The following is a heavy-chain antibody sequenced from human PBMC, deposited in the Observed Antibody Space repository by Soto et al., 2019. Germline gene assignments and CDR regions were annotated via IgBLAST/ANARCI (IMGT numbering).Heavy chain of an antibody. Sequence: GASVKVSCKASGYTFTSYAMHWVRQAPGQRLEWMGWINAGNGNTKYSQKFQGRVTITRDTSASTAYMELSSLRSEDTAVYYCAREGEQWLVGDAFDIWGQGTMVTVSS. CDR2: INAGNGNT. J-gene: IGHJ3*02. D-gene: IGHD6-19*01. CDR3: AREGEQWLVGDAFDI. V-gene: IGHV1-3*01. CDR1: GYTFTSYA.